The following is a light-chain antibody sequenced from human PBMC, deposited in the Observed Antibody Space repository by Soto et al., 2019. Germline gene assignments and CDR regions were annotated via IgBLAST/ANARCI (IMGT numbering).Light chain of an antibody. CDR1: QNISSY. J-gene: IGKJ1*01. CDR2: GAS. Sequence: IVVAQSPATLSLSPGKRATLSCRASQNISSYLIWYQQKPGQAPRLLIYGASSRATGIPDRFSGSGSGTDFTLTISRLEPEDFAVYYCQQYGSSPVTFGQGTKVDIK. CDR3: QQYGSSPVT. V-gene: IGKV3-20*01.